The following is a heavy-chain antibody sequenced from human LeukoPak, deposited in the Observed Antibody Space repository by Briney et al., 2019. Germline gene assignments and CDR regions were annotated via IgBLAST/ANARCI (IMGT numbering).Heavy chain of an antibody. CDR2: ISYDGSNK. Sequence: GGSLRLSCAASGFTFSSYAMHWVRQAPGKGLEWVAVISYDGSNKYYADSVKGRFTISRDNSKNTLYLQMNSLRAEDTAVYYCVKASSASGRYFDFWGQGTLVTVSS. D-gene: IGHD3-10*01. CDR1: GFTFSSYA. J-gene: IGHJ4*02. V-gene: IGHV3-30-3*01. CDR3: VKASSASGRYFDF.